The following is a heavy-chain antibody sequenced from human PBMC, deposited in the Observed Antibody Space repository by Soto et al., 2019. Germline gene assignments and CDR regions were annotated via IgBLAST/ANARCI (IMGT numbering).Heavy chain of an antibody. CDR2: IYPGDHET. D-gene: IGHD6-13*01. CDR3: ARSPRSSPYFDY. J-gene: IGHJ4*02. CDR1: GYTFSNFW. V-gene: IGHV5-51*01. Sequence: PGESLNLSCQCSGYTFSNFWIGWVRQLPGKGLEWMGIIYPGDHETRYSPSFHGKATISADKTINTAYLQWNSLEASDTAFYFCARSPRSSPYFDYWGQGALVTVSS.